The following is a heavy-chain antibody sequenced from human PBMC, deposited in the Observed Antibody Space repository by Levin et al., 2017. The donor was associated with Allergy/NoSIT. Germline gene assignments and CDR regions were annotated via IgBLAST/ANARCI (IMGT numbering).Heavy chain of an antibody. V-gene: IGHV1-69*13. Sequence: VASVKVSCKASGGTFSSYAISWVRQAPGQGLEWMGGIIPIFGTANYAQKFQGRVTITADESTSTAYMELSSLRSEDTAVYYCASLLPLAATGEAYFQHWGQGTLVTVSS. CDR1: GGTFSSYA. D-gene: IGHD2-15*01. CDR2: IIPIFGTA. CDR3: ASLLPLAATGEAYFQH. J-gene: IGHJ1*01.